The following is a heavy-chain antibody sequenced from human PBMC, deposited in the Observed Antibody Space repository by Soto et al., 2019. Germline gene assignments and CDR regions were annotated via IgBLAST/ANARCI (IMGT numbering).Heavy chain of an antibody. D-gene: IGHD4-17*01. CDR2: IIPILGIA. CDR3: ARAPDYGDYLMDY. V-gene: IGHV1-69*02. Sequence: QVQLVQSGAEVKKPGSSVKVSCKASGGTFSSYTISWVRQAPGQGLEWMGRIIPILGIANYAQKFQGRVTXTXDXDTSTAYMELSSLRSEDTAVYYCARAPDYGDYLMDYWGQGTLVTVSS. CDR1: GGTFSSYT. J-gene: IGHJ4*02.